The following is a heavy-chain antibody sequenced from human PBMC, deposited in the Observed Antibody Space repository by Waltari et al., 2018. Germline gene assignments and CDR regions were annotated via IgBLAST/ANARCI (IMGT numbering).Heavy chain of an antibody. CDR3: ARGVLEWLPDWFDP. D-gene: IGHD3-3*01. Sequence: EVQLVESGGGLVQPGGSLRLSCAASGFTFSSYWMSCVRQAPGKGLEWVANIKQDGSEKYYVDTVKGRFTISRDNAKNSLYLQMNSLRAEDTAVYYCARGVLEWLPDWFDPWGQGTLVTVSS. CDR1: GFTFSSYW. J-gene: IGHJ5*02. V-gene: IGHV3-7*01. CDR2: IKQDGSEK.